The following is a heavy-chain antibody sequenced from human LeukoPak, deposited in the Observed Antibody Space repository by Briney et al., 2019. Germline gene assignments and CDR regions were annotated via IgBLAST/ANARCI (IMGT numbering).Heavy chain of an antibody. J-gene: IGHJ3*02. Sequence: PGGSLRLSCAASGFTFSSYGMHWVRRAPGKGLEWVAVISYDGSNKYYADSVKGRFTISRDNSKNTLYLQMNSLRAEDTAVYYCANGSPDHIVVVVAGGAIDAFGIWGQGTMVTVSS. D-gene: IGHD2-15*01. CDR1: GFTFSSYG. V-gene: IGHV3-30*18. CDR2: ISYDGSNK. CDR3: ANGSPDHIVVVVAGGAIDAFGI.